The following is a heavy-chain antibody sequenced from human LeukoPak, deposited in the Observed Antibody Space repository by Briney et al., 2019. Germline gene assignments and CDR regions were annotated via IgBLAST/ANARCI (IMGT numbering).Heavy chain of an antibody. CDR3: VRETYILGAQPLDY. V-gene: IGHV3-48*03. J-gene: IGHJ4*02. Sequence: QPGGSLRLSCAASGFTFSSYEMNWVRQAPGKGLEWVSYISSSGSTINFADSVKGRFTISRDNAKNSLFLQMNSLRAEDTAVYYCVRETYILGAQPLDYWGQGTLVTVSS. CDR1: GFTFSSYE. D-gene: IGHD1-26*01. CDR2: ISSSGSTI.